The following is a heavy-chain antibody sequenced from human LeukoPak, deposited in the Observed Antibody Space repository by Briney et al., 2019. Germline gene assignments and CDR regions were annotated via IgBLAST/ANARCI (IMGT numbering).Heavy chain of an antibody. Sequence: KPGGPLRLSCAASGFTFSSYSMNWVRQAPGKGLEWVSSISSSSSYIYYADSVKGRFTISRDNAKNSLYLQMNSLRAEDTAVYYCARGTGSSGYFDYWGQGTLVTVSS. CDR2: ISSSSSYI. CDR3: ARGTGSSGYFDY. V-gene: IGHV3-21*01. CDR1: GFTFSSYS. J-gene: IGHJ4*02. D-gene: IGHD3-22*01.